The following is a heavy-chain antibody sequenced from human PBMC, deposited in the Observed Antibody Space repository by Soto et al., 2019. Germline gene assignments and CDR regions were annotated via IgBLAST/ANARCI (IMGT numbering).Heavy chain of an antibody. CDR2: IYYSGST. V-gene: IGHV4-39*01. J-gene: IGHJ4*02. CDR3: VGTRGYCSGGSCPTVVDY. D-gene: IGHD2-15*01. Sequence: SETLSLTCTVSGGSISSSSYYWGWIRQPPGKGLEWIGSIYYSGSTYYNPSLKSRVTISVDTSKNQFSLKLSSVTAADTAVYYCVGTRGYCSGGSCPTVVDYWGQGTLVTVSS. CDR1: GGSISSSSYY.